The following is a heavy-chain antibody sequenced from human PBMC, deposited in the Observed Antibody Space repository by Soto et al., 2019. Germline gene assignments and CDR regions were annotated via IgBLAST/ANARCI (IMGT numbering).Heavy chain of an antibody. CDR1: GGSISSSNW. Sequence: PSETLSLTCAVSGGSISSSNWWSWVRQPPGKGLEWIGEIYHSGSTNYNPSLKSRVTISVDKSKNQFSLKLSSVTAADTAVYYCARGQGIVVVPAAIWFDPWGQGTLVTVSS. CDR2: IYHSGST. D-gene: IGHD2-2*01. V-gene: IGHV4-4*02. J-gene: IGHJ5*02. CDR3: ARGQGIVVVPAAIWFDP.